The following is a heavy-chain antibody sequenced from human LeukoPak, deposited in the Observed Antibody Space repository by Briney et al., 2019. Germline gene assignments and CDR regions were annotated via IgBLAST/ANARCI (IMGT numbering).Heavy chain of an antibody. CDR1: GYTFTGYY. D-gene: IGHD6-13*01. J-gene: IGHJ6*03. CDR2: INPNSGGT. CDR3: ARVGLNSSWYLNYYYYMDV. V-gene: IGHV1-2*02. Sequence: ASVKVSCKASGYTFTGYYMHWVRQAPGQGLEWMGWINPNSGGTNYAQKFQGRVTITRNTSISTAYMELSSLRSEDTAVYYCARVGLNSSWYLNYYYYMDVWGKGTTVTVSS.